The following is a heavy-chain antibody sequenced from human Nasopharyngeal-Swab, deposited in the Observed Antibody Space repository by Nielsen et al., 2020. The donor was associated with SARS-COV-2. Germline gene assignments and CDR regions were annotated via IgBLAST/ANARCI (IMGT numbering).Heavy chain of an antibody. CDR1: GFSVSYNY. J-gene: IGHJ6*02. Sequence: GESLKISCEVSGFSVSYNYMSWVRQAPGKGLEWVAVIYSRGETHYTDSVRGRFTISRDNSKNMVNLQLNSLRAEDTAVYYCARDFRFGETTMVDVWGQGTTVTVSS. CDR3: ARDFRFGETTMVDV. CDR2: IYSRGET. D-gene: IGHD3-10*01. V-gene: IGHV3-66*01.